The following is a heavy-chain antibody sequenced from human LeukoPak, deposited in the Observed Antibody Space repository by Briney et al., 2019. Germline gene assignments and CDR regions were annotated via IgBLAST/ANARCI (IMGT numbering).Heavy chain of an antibody. D-gene: IGHD3-22*01. CDR3: ARGTYYYDSSGYYGYYYYYMDV. Sequence: PSETLSLTCTVSGGSISSYYWSWIRQPPGKGLEWIGYIYYSGSTNYNPSLKSRVTISVDTSKNQFSLKLSSVTAADTAVYYCARGTYYYDSSGYYGYYYYYMDVWGKGTTVTVSS. CDR1: GGSISSYY. CDR2: IYYSGST. J-gene: IGHJ6*03. V-gene: IGHV4-59*01.